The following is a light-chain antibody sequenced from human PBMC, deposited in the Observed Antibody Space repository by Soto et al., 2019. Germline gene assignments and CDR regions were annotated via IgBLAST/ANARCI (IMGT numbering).Light chain of an antibody. Sequence: QSVLTQPPSVSGAPGQRVTISCTGSSSNIGAGYDVHWYQQLPGTAPKLLIYGNSNRPSGVPDRFSGSKSGTSASLAITGLQAGDEAGYYCQSYDSSLSGSVFGGGTKLTVL. V-gene: IGLV1-40*01. CDR3: QSYDSSLSGSV. CDR2: GNS. J-gene: IGLJ3*02. CDR1: SSNIGAGYD.